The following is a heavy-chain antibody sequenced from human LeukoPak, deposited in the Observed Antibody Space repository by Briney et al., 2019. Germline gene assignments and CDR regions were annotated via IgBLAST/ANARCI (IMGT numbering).Heavy chain of an antibody. J-gene: IGHJ3*02. CDR1: RGTFSSYA. Sequence: SVKVSCKASRGTFSSYAISWVRQAPGQGLEWMGGIIPIFGTANYAQKFQGRVTITADESTSTAYMELSSLRSEDTAVYYCARDYGDYAPYDAFDIWGQGTMVTVSS. CDR3: ARDYGDYAPYDAFDI. V-gene: IGHV1-69*13. CDR2: IIPIFGTA. D-gene: IGHD4-17*01.